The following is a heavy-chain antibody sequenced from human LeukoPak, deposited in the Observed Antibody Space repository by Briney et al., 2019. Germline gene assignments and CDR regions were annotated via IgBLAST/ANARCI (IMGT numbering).Heavy chain of an antibody. D-gene: IGHD2-2*01. CDR2: INPNSGGT. J-gene: IGHJ6*02. V-gene: IGHV1-2*02. CDR1: GYTFTGYY. Sequence: ASVKVSCKASGYTFTGYYMHWVRQAPGQGLEWMGWINPNSGGTNYAQKFQGRVTMTRDTSISTAYMELSRLRSDDTAVYYCARVYCSSTSCSSGMDVWGQGTTVTVSS. CDR3: ARVYCSSTSCSSGMDV.